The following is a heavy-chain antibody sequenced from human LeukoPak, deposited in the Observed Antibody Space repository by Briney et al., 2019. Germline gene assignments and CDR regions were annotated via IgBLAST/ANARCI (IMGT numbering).Heavy chain of an antibody. CDR2: IYYSGST. CDR1: GGSISSSSYY. V-gene: IGHV4-39*07. J-gene: IGHJ4*02. Sequence: PSETLSLTCTVSGGSISSSSYYWGWIRQPPGKGLEWIGSIYYSGSTYYNPSLKSRVTISVDTSKNQFSLKLSSVTAADTAVYYCARLQGRQWLVRRAISGFDYWGQGTLVTVSS. CDR3: ARLQGRQWLVRRAISGFDY. D-gene: IGHD6-19*01.